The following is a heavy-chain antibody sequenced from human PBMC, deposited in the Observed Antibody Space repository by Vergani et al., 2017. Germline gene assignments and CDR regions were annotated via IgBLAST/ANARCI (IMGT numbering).Heavy chain of an antibody. CDR1: GGSFSGYY. CDR2: IYYSGST. Sequence: QVQLQQWGAGLLKPSETLSLTCAVYGGSFSGYYWGWIRQPPGKGLEWIGSIYYSGSTYYNPSLKSRVTISVDTSKNQFSLKLSSVTAADTAVYYCARLNAGVVVAATAFFFDYWGQGTLVTVSS. CDR3: ARLNAGVVVAATAFFFDY. V-gene: IGHV4-34*01. D-gene: IGHD2-15*01. J-gene: IGHJ4*02.